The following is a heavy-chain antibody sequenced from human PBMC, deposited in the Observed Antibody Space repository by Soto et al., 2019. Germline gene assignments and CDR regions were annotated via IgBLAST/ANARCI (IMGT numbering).Heavy chain of an antibody. Sequence: EVQLVESGGGLVQPGGSLRLSCAASGFTVSSNYMSWVRQAPGKGLEWVSVIYSGGSTYYADSVKGRFTISRDNSKNTLYLQMNSLRAEDTAVYYCARGATMVRGVYYFDYWGQGTLVTVSS. V-gene: IGHV3-66*01. CDR2: IYSGGST. J-gene: IGHJ4*02. CDR3: ARGATMVRGVYYFDY. CDR1: GFTVSSNY. D-gene: IGHD3-10*01.